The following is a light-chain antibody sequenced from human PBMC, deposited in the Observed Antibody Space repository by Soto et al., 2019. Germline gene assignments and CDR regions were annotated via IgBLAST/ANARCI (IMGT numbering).Light chain of an antibody. Sequence: DIQMTQSPSTLSAFVGDRVTITCRANQSISRWLAWYQQKPGKAPKLLIYDASTLESGGPSRFSGSGAGAEFTLTISSLQPDDFGSYYCQQYNNYPWTLGQGTKVDIK. J-gene: IGKJ1*01. CDR3: QQYNNYPWT. CDR2: DAS. CDR1: QSISRW. V-gene: IGKV1-5*01.